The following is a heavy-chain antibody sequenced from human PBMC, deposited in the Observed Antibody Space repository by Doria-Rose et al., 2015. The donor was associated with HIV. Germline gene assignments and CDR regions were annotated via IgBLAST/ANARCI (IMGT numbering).Heavy chain of an antibody. CDR3: AREGLNSHSSDTSGFDY. Sequence: QVQLVQPGGGVVQPGRSLRLSCAASEFTFSRYAMHWVRQAPGKGLEWVALISYDGDIKYYADSVKGRFTISRDNSKNTLYLQMNSLRPEDTAVYYCAREGLNSHSSDTSGFDYWGQGTLVTVSS. V-gene: IGHV3-30-3*01. J-gene: IGHJ4*02. CDR2: ISYDGDIK. D-gene: IGHD3-22*01. CDR1: EFTFSRYA.